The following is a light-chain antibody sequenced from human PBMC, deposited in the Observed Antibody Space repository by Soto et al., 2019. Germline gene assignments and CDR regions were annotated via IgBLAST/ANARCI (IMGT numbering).Light chain of an antibody. CDR3: QQYDSVPIT. CDR2: EVS. V-gene: IGKV1-33*01. Sequence: DIQMTQSPSSLSASIGDRVTITCQASQDIRNRLNWYQQKPGKAPKLLIFEVSDLERGVPSRFSGSRSGTDFTFTISSLLPEDVATYYCQQYDSVPITFGGGTKVEIK. CDR1: QDIRNR. J-gene: IGKJ4*01.